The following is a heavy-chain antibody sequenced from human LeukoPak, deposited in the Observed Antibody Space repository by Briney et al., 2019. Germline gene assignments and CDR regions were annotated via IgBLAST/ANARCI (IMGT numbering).Heavy chain of an antibody. J-gene: IGHJ5*02. D-gene: IGHD6-13*01. CDR2: IYHSGST. CDR3: ARTYSSSWYFNWFDP. CDR1: GYSISSGYF. Sequence: KPSETLSLTCTVSGYSISSGYFWGWIRQPPGKGLEWIGTIYHSGSTYYNASLESRVTISVDTPKNQFSLKLSSVTAADTAVYYCARTYSSSWYFNWFDPWGQGTLVTVSS. V-gene: IGHV4-38-2*02.